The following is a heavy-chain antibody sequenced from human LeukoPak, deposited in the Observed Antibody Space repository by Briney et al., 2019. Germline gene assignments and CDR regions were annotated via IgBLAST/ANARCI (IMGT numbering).Heavy chain of an antibody. J-gene: IGHJ4*02. Sequence: GESLKISCKGSGYNFNINWIAWVRQMPGKGLEFMGIIYPSDSDIRYSPSFQGQVTISADKSISTAYLQWSSLKASDTAMYYCARRAYSSGWSLDYWGQGTLVTVSS. V-gene: IGHV5-51*01. CDR1: GYNFNINW. CDR2: IYPSDSDI. D-gene: IGHD6-19*01. CDR3: ARRAYSSGWSLDY.